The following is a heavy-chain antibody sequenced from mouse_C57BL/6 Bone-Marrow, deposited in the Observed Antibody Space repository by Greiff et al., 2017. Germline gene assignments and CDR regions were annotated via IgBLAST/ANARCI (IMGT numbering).Heavy chain of an antibody. Sequence: QVQLQQPGAELVKPGASVKLSCKASGYTFTSYWMHWVKQRPGRGLEWIGRIDPISGGTKYNEKFKSKATLTVDKPSSTAYMQLSSLTSEDSAVYYCARSAYSNYVGYFDVWGTGTTVTVSS. D-gene: IGHD2-5*01. CDR1: GYTFTSYW. V-gene: IGHV1-72*01. CDR2: IDPISGGT. J-gene: IGHJ1*03. CDR3: ARSAYSNYVGYFDV.